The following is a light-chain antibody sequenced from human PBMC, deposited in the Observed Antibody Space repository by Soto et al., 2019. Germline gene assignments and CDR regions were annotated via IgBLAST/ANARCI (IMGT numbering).Light chain of an antibody. CDR2: LNSDGSH. Sequence: QPVLTQSPSASASLGASVKLTCTLSSGHSSYAIAWHQQQPEKGPRYLMKLNSDGSHTKGDGIPDRFSGSSSGAARYLTIASLQSDDEADYYCQTWGTGIRVFGGGTKLTVL. CDR3: QTWGTGIRV. CDR1: SGHSSYA. V-gene: IGLV4-69*01. J-gene: IGLJ3*02.